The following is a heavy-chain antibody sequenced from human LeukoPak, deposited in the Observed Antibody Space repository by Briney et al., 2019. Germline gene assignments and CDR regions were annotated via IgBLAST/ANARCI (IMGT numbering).Heavy chain of an antibody. J-gene: IGHJ5*02. Sequence: GASVKVSCKASGYTFTGYYMHWVRQAPGQGLEWMGWISAYNGNTNYAQKLQGRVTMTTDTSTSTAYMELRSLRSDDTAVYYCARSDYDILTGYYAWGQGTLVTVSS. CDR3: ARSDYDILTGYYA. V-gene: IGHV1-18*04. CDR2: ISAYNGNT. CDR1: GYTFTGYY. D-gene: IGHD3-9*01.